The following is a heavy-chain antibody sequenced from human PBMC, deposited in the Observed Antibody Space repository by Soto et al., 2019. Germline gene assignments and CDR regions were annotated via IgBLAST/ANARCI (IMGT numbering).Heavy chain of an antibody. D-gene: IGHD3-10*01. CDR2: IYYSGST. J-gene: IGHJ6*02. CDR3: ARAISDAGYYYYYYGMDV. V-gene: IGHV4-39*01. Sequence: PXGTLCLTCTVSGGSISSSSYYWGWIRQPPGKGLEWIGSIYYSGSTYYNPSLKSRVTISVDTSKNQFSLKLSSVTAADTAVYYCARAISDAGYYYYYYGMDVWGQGTTVTVS. CDR1: GGSISSSSYY.